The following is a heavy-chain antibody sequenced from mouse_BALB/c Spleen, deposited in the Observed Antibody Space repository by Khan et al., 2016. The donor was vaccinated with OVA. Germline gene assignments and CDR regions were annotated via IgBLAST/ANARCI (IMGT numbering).Heavy chain of an antibody. CDR3: ASGRGY. J-gene: IGHJ3*02. CDR1: GYSITSDYA. Sequence: EVQLQESGPGLVKPSQSLSLTCTVTGYSITSDYAWNWIRQFPGNRLEWMGYISYSGSTRYTPSLQSRISITRDTSKNKFFLQLNSVTADDTATDYCASGRGYWGQGTLVTVSA. CDR2: ISYSGST. V-gene: IGHV3-2*02.